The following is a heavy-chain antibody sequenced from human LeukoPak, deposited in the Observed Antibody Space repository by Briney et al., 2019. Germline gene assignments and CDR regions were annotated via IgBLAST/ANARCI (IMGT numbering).Heavy chain of an antibody. Sequence: PGGSLRLSCAASGFTFSSYEMNWVRQAPGKGLEWVSYISSSGSTIYYADSVKGRFTICRDNAKNSLYLQMNSLRAEATAVYYCARSGANYDSSGYYYPDAFDIWGQGTMVTVSS. J-gene: IGHJ3*02. CDR3: ARSGANYDSSGYYYPDAFDI. V-gene: IGHV3-48*03. CDR1: GFTFSSYE. CDR2: ISSSGSTI. D-gene: IGHD3-22*01.